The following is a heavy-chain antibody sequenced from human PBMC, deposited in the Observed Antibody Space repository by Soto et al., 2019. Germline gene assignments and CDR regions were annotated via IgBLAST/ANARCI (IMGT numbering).Heavy chain of an antibody. J-gene: IGHJ6*01. Sequence: QVQLVQSGTEVKKPGASVKVSCMASAYTFTSYAIHWVRQAPGQRLEWMGWINAGNGDRKYSQKFQARVTITRDTSASTAYMELSGLTSGDTAVYYCARSLVGARGEILYHGMDVWGQGTTVTVSS. CDR3: ARSLVGARGEILYHGMDV. D-gene: IGHD1-26*01. V-gene: IGHV1-3*01. CDR2: INAGNGDR. CDR1: AYTFTSYA.